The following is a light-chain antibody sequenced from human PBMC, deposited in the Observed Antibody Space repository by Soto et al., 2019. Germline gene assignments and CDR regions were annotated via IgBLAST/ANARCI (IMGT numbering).Light chain of an antibody. CDR2: DAS. Sequence: EIVLTQSPATLSLSPGERATLSCRASQSVSSDLAWYQQKPGQASRLLIYDASNRATGIPARFSGSGSGTDFTLTISNLEPEDFAVYYCQQYGSSGTFGQGTKVEIK. J-gene: IGKJ1*01. V-gene: IGKV3-11*01. CDR3: QQYGSSGT. CDR1: QSVSSD.